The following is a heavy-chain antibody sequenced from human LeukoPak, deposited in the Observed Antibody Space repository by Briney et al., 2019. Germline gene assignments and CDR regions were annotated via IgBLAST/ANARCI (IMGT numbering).Heavy chain of an antibody. J-gene: IGHJ4*02. CDR1: GFTFSHTA. CDR2: ISGSGST. D-gene: IGHD3-3*01. Sequence: PGGSLRLSCAASGFTFSHTAMIWVRQPPGKGLEWVSVISGSGSTFYADSAKGRFTISKDNSMNTLYLQMNSLRAEDTAVYYCAKDVPHDSWRGFESWGQGTLVTVSS. CDR3: AKDVPHDSWRGFES. V-gene: IGHV3-23*01.